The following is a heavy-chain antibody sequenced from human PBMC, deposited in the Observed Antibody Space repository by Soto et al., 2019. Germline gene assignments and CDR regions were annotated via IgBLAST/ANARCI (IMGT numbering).Heavy chain of an antibody. J-gene: IGHJ5*02. CDR3: AREMTAAMGGS. CDR2: MYSGGTT. CDR1: GFTVRSSY. D-gene: IGHD2-21*02. V-gene: IGHV3-66*01. Sequence: EVQVVESGGGLVQPGGSLRLSCAASGFTVRSSYMSWVRQAPGKGLEWVSSMYSGGTTYYADSVRGRFSISRDNSKNTLFLQMNSVRAEDTAVYYCAREMTAAMGGSWGQGALVIVSS.